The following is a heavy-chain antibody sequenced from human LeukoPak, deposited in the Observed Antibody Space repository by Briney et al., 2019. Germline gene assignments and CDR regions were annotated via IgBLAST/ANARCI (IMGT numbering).Heavy chain of an antibody. D-gene: IGHD3-22*01. CDR3: ARPHYYDSSGYYYGAFDI. Sequence: PGGSLRLSCAASGFTFSSYWMSWVRQAPGKGLEWVANIKQDGSEKYYVDSVKGRFTISRDNAKNSLYLQMNSLRAEDTAVYYCARPHYYDSSGYYYGAFDIWGQGTMVTVSS. V-gene: IGHV3-7*01. CDR2: IKQDGSEK. CDR1: GFTFSSYW. J-gene: IGHJ3*02.